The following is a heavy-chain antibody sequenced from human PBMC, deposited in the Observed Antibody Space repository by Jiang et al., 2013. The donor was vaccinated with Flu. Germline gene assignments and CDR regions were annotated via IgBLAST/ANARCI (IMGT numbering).Heavy chain of an antibody. CDR1: SYG. CDR3: ARDDYGDSVEHFDS. Sequence: SYGISWVRQAPGQGLEWMGWISAYNGNTNYAQKLQGRVSMTTDTSTSTAYMELRSLRSDDTAVYYCARDDYGDSVEHFDSWGQGILVTVSS. D-gene: IGHD4-17*01. J-gene: IGHJ4*02. V-gene: IGHV1-18*01. CDR2: ISAYNGNT.